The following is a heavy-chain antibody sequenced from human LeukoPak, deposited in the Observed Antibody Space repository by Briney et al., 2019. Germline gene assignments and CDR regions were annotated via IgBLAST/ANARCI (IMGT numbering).Heavy chain of an antibody. CDR2: ISLSGVT. CDR3: SRESAASSPFGY. D-gene: IGHD6-25*01. Sequence: SGTLSLTCGVSGGSISSTNWWSWVRQPPGQGLEWIGEISLSGVTNYNPSLKSRVTMSLDKSKNHLPLTLTSVTAADTPVYYCSRESAASSPFGYWGQGTLATVSS. J-gene: IGHJ4*02. V-gene: IGHV4-4*02. CDR1: GGSISSTNW.